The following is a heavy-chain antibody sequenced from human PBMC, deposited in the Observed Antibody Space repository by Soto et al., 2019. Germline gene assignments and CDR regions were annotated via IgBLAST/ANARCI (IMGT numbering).Heavy chain of an antibody. J-gene: IGHJ4*02. V-gene: IGHV1-46*01. Sequence: ASVKVSCKASGYTFTSYYMHWVRQAPGQGLEWMGIIIPSGGSTSYAQKFQGRVTITADTSTSTAYMELSSLRSEDTAVYYCARDPDYYDSSGYHGGYWGQGTLVTVSS. D-gene: IGHD3-22*01. CDR2: IIPSGGST. CDR1: GYTFTSYY. CDR3: ARDPDYYDSSGYHGGY.